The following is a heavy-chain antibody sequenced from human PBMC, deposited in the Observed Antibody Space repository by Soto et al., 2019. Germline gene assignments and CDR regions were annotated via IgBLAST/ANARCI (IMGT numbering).Heavy chain of an antibody. V-gene: IGHV3-23*01. CDR2: ISGSGGST. D-gene: IGHD6-13*01. CDR3: VKQQMRDIRAFDY. Sequence: EVQLLESGGGLVQPGESLRLSCAVSGFTFSNYAMSWVRQLPGKGLEWVSTISGSGGSTYYADSVKGRFTTSRDNSKNPLYLQMTGLRAEDTAVYYGVKQQMRDIRAFDYWGQGTLVTVSS. J-gene: IGHJ4*02. CDR1: GFTFSNYA.